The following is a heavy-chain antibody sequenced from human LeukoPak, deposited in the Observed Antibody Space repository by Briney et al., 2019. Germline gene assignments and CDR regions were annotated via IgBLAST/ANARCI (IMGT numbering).Heavy chain of an antibody. Sequence: GGTLRLSCAASGFTFSSYGMSWVRQAPGKGLEWVSAISGSGGSTYYADSVKGRFTISRDNSRNTLYLQMNTLRAEDTAVYFCAKSPVSSCRGSFCYPFDYWGQGNLVTVSS. CDR2: ISGSGGST. V-gene: IGHV3-23*01. CDR3: AKSPVSSCRGSFCYPFDY. D-gene: IGHD2-15*01. CDR1: GFTFSSYG. J-gene: IGHJ4*02.